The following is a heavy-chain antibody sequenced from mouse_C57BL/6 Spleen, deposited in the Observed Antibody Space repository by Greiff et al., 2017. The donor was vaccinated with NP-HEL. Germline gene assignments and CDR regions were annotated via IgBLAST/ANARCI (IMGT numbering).Heavy chain of an antibody. CDR2: INPSNGGT. V-gene: IGHV1-53*01. CDR1: GYTFTSYW. D-gene: IGHD1-1*01. J-gene: IGHJ3*01. CDR3: ARGNYYTPRDWFAY. Sequence: QVQLQQPGTELVKPGASVKLSCKASGYTFTSYWMHWVKPRPGQGLAWLGNINPSNGGTNYNEKFKSTATLTVDKTSSTAYMQLSSLTSEDAAVYYCARGNYYTPRDWFAYWGQGTLVTVSA.